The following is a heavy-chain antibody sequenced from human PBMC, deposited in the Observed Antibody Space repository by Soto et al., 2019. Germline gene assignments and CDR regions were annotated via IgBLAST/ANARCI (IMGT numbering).Heavy chain of an antibody. CDR1: GFTFSSYG. CDR2: IWYDGSNK. CDR3: ARGRESDHGYYYGMDV. J-gene: IGHJ6*02. Sequence: QVQLVESGGGVVQPGRSLRLSCAASGFTFSSYGMHWVRQAPGKGLEWVAVIWYDGSNKYYADSVKGRFTISRDNSKNTVYLKMNRLSAEDTAVYYCARGRESDHGYYYGMDVWGQGTTVTVS. V-gene: IGHV3-33*01.